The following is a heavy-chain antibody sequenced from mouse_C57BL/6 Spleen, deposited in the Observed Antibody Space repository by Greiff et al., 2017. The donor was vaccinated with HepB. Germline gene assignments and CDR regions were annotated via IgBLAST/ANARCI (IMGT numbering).Heavy chain of an antibody. Sequence: QVQLKQSGPELVKPGASVKISCKASGYAFSSSWMNWVKQRPGKGLEWIGRIYPGDGDTNYNGKFKGKATLTADKSSSTAYMQLSSLTSEDSAVYFCARGGGYDPYFDYWGQGTTLTVSS. CDR2: IYPGDGDT. CDR1: GYAFSSSW. J-gene: IGHJ2*01. CDR3: ARGGGYDPYFDY. D-gene: IGHD2-2*01. V-gene: IGHV1-82*01.